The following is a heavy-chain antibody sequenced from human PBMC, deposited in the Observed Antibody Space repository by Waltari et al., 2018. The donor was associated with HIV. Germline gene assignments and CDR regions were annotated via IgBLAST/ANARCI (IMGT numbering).Heavy chain of an antibody. CDR3: ARDMEGSGSYSDAFDI. CDR2: IIPIFGTA. J-gene: IGHJ3*02. D-gene: IGHD1-26*01. Sequence: SWVRQAPGQGLEWMGGIIPIFGTANYAQKFQGRVTITADESTSTAYMELSSLRSEDTAVYYCARDMEGSGSYSDAFDIWGQGTMVTVSS. V-gene: IGHV1-69*01.